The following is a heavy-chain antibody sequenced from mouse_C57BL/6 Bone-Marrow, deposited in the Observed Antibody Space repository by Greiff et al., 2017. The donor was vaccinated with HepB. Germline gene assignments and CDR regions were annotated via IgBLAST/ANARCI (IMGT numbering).Heavy chain of an antibody. CDR2: IHPNSGST. D-gene: IGHD1-1*01. J-gene: IGHJ1*03. V-gene: IGHV1-64*01. CDR1: GYTFTSYW. CDR3: AEGNYGPYYYGRYFDV. Sequence: QVQLQQPGAELVKPGASVKLSCKASGYTFTSYWMHWVKQRPGQGLEWIGMIHPNSGSTNYNEKFKSKATLTVDKSSSTAYMQLSSLTSEDSAVYYCAEGNYGPYYYGRYFDVWGTGTTVTVSS.